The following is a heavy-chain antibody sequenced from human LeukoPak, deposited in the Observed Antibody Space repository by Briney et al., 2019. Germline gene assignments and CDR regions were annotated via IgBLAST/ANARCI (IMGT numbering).Heavy chain of an antibody. CDR2: ISYDGSNK. CDR3: ARDRSSNEYYFDY. V-gene: IGHV3-30-3*01. D-gene: IGHD2-2*01. CDR1: GFTFSSYA. Sequence: PGRSLRLSCAASGFTFSSYAMHWVRQAPGKGLEWVAAISYDGSNKYYADSVKGRFTISRDNSKNTLYLQMNSLRAEDTAVYYCARDRSSNEYYFDYWGQGTLVTVSS. J-gene: IGHJ4*02.